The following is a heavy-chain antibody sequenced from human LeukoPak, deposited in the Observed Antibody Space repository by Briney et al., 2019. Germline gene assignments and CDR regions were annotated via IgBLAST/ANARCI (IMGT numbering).Heavy chain of an antibody. CDR2: INAGNGNA. CDR3: ARKGGSSWYYTQGHFDY. V-gene: IGHV1-3*01. J-gene: IGHJ4*02. D-gene: IGHD6-13*01. CDR1: GYTFTSYA. Sequence: ASVKVSCKASGYTFTSYAMHWVRQAPGQRLEWMGWINAGNGNAKYSQKFQGRVTITRDASASTAYMELSSLRSEDTAVYYCARKGGSSWYYTQGHFDYWGQGTLVTVSS.